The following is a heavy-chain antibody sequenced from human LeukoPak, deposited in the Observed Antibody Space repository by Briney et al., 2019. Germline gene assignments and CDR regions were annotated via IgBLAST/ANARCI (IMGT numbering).Heavy chain of an antibody. Sequence: ETLSLTCAVYGGSFSGYYWSWVRQAPGKGLHWVATIKHDGTKAYYVDSVKGRFSISRDNAKNSLFLDMNSLRADDSGLYYCAREGARGPFQHWGQGTLVTVSS. D-gene: IGHD3-16*01. CDR1: GGSFSGYY. CDR2: IKHDGTKA. J-gene: IGHJ1*01. CDR3: AREGARGPFQH. V-gene: IGHV3-7*01.